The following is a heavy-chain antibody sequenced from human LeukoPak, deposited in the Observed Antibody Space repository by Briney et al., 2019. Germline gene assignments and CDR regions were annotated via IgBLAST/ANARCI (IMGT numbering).Heavy chain of an antibody. Sequence: GGTLRLSCAASGFTFNRYNMNWVRQAPGKVLEWVSSVSSSSSYIYYTDSVKGRVTISRDNAKNSLSLQMNCLRAEDTAVYYCARVGYSSDWYEGGHWGQGTLVTVSS. CDR2: VSSSSSYI. CDR3: ARVGYSSDWYEGGH. CDR1: GFTFNRYN. J-gene: IGHJ4*02. V-gene: IGHV3-21*01. D-gene: IGHD6-19*01.